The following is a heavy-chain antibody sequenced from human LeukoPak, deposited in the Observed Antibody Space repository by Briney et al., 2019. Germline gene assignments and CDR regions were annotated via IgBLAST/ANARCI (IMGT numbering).Heavy chain of an antibody. Sequence: SGGSLRLSCAASGFTFSSYAMSWVRQAPGKGLEWVSAISGSGGSTYYADSVKGRFILSRDNSKSMLYLEMNNLKVEDTAVYFCAKLATNYGSGSLYFDYWGQGTLVTVSS. CDR3: AKLATNYGSGSLYFDY. J-gene: IGHJ4*02. CDR2: ISGSGGST. D-gene: IGHD3-10*01. V-gene: IGHV3-23*01. CDR1: GFTFSSYA.